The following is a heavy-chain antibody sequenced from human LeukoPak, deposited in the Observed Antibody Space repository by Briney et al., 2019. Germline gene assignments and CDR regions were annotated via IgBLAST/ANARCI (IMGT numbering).Heavy chain of an antibody. CDR2: IKGDASEK. Sequence: GGSLRLSCAVSGFSINNYWMTWYRQAPGKGLECVAHIKGDASEKYYSDSVKGRFTISRDNAKNSLYLQMNSLRAEDTAVYYCARGAASTPYFDYWGQGTLVTVSS. J-gene: IGHJ4*02. V-gene: IGHV3-7*01. CDR1: GFSINNYW. D-gene: IGHD2-15*01. CDR3: ARGAASTPYFDY.